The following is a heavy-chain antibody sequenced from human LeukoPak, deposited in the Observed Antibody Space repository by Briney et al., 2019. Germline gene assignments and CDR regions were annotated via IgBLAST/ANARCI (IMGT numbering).Heavy chain of an antibody. Sequence: GRSLRLSCAASGFTFSNFAMHWVRQAPGKGLEWVAIISYDGSNQYYADSVKGRFTISRDSSQNTLYLQMNSLRAEDTAVYYCARELAGYWQQYWGQGTLSPSPQ. D-gene: IGHD3-9*01. CDR1: GFTFSNFA. CDR2: ISYDGSNQ. CDR3: ARELAGYWQQY. J-gene: IGHJ4*02. V-gene: IGHV3-30*04.